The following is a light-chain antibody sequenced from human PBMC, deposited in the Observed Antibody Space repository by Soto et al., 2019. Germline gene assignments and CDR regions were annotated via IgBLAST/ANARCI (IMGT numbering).Light chain of an antibody. CDR1: QGISSH. CDR3: QQVESSTLT. V-gene: IGKV1-9*01. J-gene: IGKJ5*01. Sequence: DIQLTQSPSFLSASVGDIVAITCRASQGISSHLAWYQQKPGKAPKLLIYVASTLQSGVPSRFSGRGSGTEFTLTTSSLQPEDVATYYCQQVESSTLTFGQGTRLEIX. CDR2: VAS.